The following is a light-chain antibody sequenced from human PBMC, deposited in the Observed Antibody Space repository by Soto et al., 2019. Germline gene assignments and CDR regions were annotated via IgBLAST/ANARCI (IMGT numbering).Light chain of an antibody. CDR2: GAS. V-gene: IGKV3-15*01. CDR3: QQRSNWPPLT. Sequence: EIVMTQSPATLSVSPGERVSLYCRASQSVNSKLAWYQQKPGQAPRLLIYGASTRATGIPARFSGSGSGADFTLTISSLEPEDFAVYYCQQRSNWPPLTFGGGTKVDNK. CDR1: QSVNSK. J-gene: IGKJ4*01.